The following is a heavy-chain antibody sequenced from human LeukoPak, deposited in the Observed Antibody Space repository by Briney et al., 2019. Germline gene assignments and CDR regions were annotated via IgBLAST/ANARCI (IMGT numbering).Heavy chain of an antibody. V-gene: IGHV1-3*01. CDR1: GYTFTSYA. D-gene: IGHD3-10*01. J-gene: IGHJ4*02. Sequence: ASVKVSCKASGYTFTSYAMHWVRQAPGQRLEWMGWINAGNGNTKYSQKFQGRVTITRDTSASTAYMELSSLRSEDTAVYYCARREVRGVVFDYWGQGTLVTVSS. CDR3: ARREVRGVVFDY. CDR2: INAGNGNT.